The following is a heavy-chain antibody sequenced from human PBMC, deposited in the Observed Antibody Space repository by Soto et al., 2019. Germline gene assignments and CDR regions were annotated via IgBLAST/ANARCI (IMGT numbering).Heavy chain of an antibody. CDR3: AKERVVRGVTDY. V-gene: IGHV3-30*18. CDR2: ISHDGSSK. J-gene: IGHJ4*02. D-gene: IGHD3-10*01. Sequence: QVPLVESGGGVVQPGRSLRLACAASGFIFSGYGMHWVRQAPGKGLEWVEGISHDGSSKFYADSVKGRFTISRDNSKNPLYLEMNSLRLEDTGVYYCAKERVVRGVTDYWGQGTLVTVSS. CDR1: GFIFSGYG.